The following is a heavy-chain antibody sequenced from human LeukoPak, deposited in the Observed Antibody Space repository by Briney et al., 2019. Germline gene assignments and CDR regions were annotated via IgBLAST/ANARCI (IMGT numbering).Heavy chain of an antibody. Sequence: SVKVSCKASGGTFSSYAISWVRQAPGQGLEWMGRIIPIFGTANYAQKFQGRVTITTDESTSTAYMELSSLRSEDTAVYYCASYPSTSKYYYDSSGYYSDWGQGTLVTVSS. CDR3: ASYPSTSKYYYDSSGYYSD. CDR2: IIPIFGTA. V-gene: IGHV1-69*05. CDR1: GGTFSSYA. D-gene: IGHD3-22*01. J-gene: IGHJ4*02.